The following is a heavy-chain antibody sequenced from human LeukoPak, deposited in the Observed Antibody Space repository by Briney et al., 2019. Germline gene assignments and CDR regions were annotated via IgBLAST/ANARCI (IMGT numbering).Heavy chain of an antibody. V-gene: IGHV4-30-4*08. CDR3: ARSYCSSSSCYRAFDY. Sequence: SQTLSLTCAVSGGSISSGGYYWSWIRQPPGKGLEWIGYIYYSGSTYYNPSLKSRVTISVDTSKNQFSLKLSSVTAADTAVYYCARSYCSSSSCYRAFDYWGQGTLVTVSS. D-gene: IGHD2-2*02. CDR1: GGSISSGGYY. J-gene: IGHJ4*02. CDR2: IYYSGST.